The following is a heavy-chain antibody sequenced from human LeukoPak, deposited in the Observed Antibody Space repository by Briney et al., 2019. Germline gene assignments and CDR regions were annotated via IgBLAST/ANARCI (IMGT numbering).Heavy chain of an antibody. CDR1: GFTFSSYA. CDR2: ISYDGSNK. V-gene: IGHV3-30*04. Sequence: GGSLRLSCAASGFTFSSYAMHWVRQAPGKGLEWVAVISYDGSNKYYADSVKGRFTISRDNSKNTLYLQMNSLRAEDTAVYYCAKDDKWLQFETWGQGTLVTVSS. D-gene: IGHD5-24*01. CDR3: AKDDKWLQFET. J-gene: IGHJ5*02.